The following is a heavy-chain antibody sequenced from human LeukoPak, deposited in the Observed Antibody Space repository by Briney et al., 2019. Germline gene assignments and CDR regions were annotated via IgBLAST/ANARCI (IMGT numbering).Heavy chain of an antibody. CDR1: GGSFSAYY. V-gene: IGHV4-34*01. CDR3: AREALYYYYMDV. Sequence: SETLSLTCAVYGGSFSAYYWSWIRQPPGKGLEWIGEINHSGSTNYNPSLKSRVTISVDTSKNQFSLKLSSVTAADTAVYYCAREALYYYYMDVWGKGTTVTVSS. CDR2: INHSGST. J-gene: IGHJ6*03.